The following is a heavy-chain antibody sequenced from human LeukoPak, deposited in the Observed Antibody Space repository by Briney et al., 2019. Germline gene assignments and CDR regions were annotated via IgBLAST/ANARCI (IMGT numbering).Heavy chain of an antibody. J-gene: IGHJ3*02. D-gene: IGHD3-10*01. CDR2: ISWNSGSI. V-gene: IGHV3-9*01. Sequence: PGGSLRLSCAASGFTFDDYAMHWVRQAPGKGLEWVSGISWNSGSIGYADSVKGRFTISRDNAKNSLYLQMNSLRAEDTAVYYCASSLIWGQGTMVTVSS. CDR3: ASSLI. CDR1: GFTFDDYA.